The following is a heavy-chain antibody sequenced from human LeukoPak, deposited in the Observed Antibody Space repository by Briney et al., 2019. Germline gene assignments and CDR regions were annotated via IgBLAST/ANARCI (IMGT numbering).Heavy chain of an antibody. CDR1: GFTFSSYA. CDR2: VSGSGGST. D-gene: IGHD3-22*01. J-gene: IGHJ4*02. V-gene: IGHV3-23*01. Sequence: PGGSLRLSCAASGFTFSSYAMSWVRQAPGKGLEWVSAVSGSGGSTYYADSVKGRFTISRDNSKNTLYLQMNSVRPEDTAVYYCTRRDDYDRRVYWGQGTLVSVSS. CDR3: TRRDDYDRRVY.